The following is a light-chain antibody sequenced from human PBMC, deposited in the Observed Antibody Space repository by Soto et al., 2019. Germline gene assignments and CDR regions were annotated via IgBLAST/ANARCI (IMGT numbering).Light chain of an antibody. J-gene: IGKJ5*01. CDR2: AAS. CDR1: QSVISSY. V-gene: IGKV3-20*01. Sequence: EIVLTQSPGTLSFSQGERSALSCRSSQSVISSYLAWYQQKPGQSPRLLIYAASSRVTGIPDRFSGSGSGTDFTLTISRLEPEDFAVYYCQQYGSSPITFGQGTRLEIK. CDR3: QQYGSSPIT.